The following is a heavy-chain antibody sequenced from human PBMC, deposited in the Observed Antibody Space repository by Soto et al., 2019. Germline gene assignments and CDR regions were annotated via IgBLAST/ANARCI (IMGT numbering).Heavy chain of an antibody. CDR1: GGTFSSYT. D-gene: IGHD4-4*01. CDR2: IIPILGIA. CDR3: ARGGSNYPMYYFDY. J-gene: IGHJ4*02. Sequence: QVPLVQSGAEVKKPGSSVKVSCKASGGTFSSYTISWVRQAPGQGLEWMGRIIPILGIANYAQKFQGRVTITADKSTSTAYMELSSLRSEDTAVYYCARGGSNYPMYYFDYWGQGTLVTVSS. V-gene: IGHV1-69*02.